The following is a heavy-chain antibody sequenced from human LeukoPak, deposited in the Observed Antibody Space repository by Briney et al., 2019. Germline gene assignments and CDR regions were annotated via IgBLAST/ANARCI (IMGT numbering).Heavy chain of an antibody. CDR3: EKGGAVDGTLKFDY. CDR1: GFTLNNYA. V-gene: IGHV3-23*01. D-gene: IGHD6-13*01. J-gene: IGHJ4*02. Sequence: GGSLRLSCAAAGFTLNNYAMSWLRHAPGKGLEWGSAISGGGYTTHYAHCVKSRFTISRDNSKNTLYVQIKDRRAGDTAVYYCEKGGAVDGTLKFDYWGQGTLVTVSS. CDR2: ISGGGYTT.